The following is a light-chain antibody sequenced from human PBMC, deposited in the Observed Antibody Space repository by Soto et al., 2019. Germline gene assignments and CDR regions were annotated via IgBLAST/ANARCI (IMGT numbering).Light chain of an antibody. J-gene: IGKJ4*01. CDR3: QHSDNLPLT. V-gene: IGKV1-33*01. Sequence: DIQMTQSPSSLSASVGDRVTITCQARQDISNYLNWYQQKPGKAPKLLIFYASNLKTGVSSRFGGSGSGTHLTFIITSLQSEDVASYYCQHSDNLPLTFGGGTKVEI. CDR2: YAS. CDR1: QDISNY.